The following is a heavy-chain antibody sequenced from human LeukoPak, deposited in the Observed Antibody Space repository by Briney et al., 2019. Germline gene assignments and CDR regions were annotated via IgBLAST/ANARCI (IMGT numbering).Heavy chain of an antibody. V-gene: IGHV4-30-4*01. CDR1: GGSISSGDSY. CDR3: AKHYSGSETYGFFQH. D-gene: IGHD3-10*01. J-gene: IGHJ1*01. Sequence: PSETLSLTCTVSGGSISSGDSYWSWIRQPPGKGLEWIGYIYDSGSTYYNPSPKSRLTMSVDTSKMQFSLRLSSVTAADTALYYCAKHYSGSETYGFFQHWSQGTLVTVSS. CDR2: IYDSGST.